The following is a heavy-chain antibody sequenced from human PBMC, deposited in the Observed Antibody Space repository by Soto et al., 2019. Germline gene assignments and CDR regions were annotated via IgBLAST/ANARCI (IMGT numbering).Heavy chain of an antibody. V-gene: IGHV4-59*01. CDR2: IFYSGST. J-gene: IGHJ4*02. Sequence: SETLSLTCTVSRGSISGYFWGWIRQPPGKGLDWIGYIFYSGSTNYNPSLKSRVTISLDTSKNQFSLKLNSVTASDTAVYFCARKGRMATFDYWGQGALVTSPQ. CDR1: RGSISGYF. D-gene: IGHD5-12*01. CDR3: ARKGRMATFDY.